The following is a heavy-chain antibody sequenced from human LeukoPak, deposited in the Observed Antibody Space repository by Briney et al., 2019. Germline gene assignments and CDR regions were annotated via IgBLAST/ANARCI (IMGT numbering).Heavy chain of an antibody. J-gene: IGHJ5*02. CDR3: AASYYGSGTYYNWFDP. CDR2: IHSIGTT. D-gene: IGHD3-10*01. V-gene: IGHV4-59*01. CDR1: GGSISRNY. Sequence: SETLSLTCTVSGGSISRNYWSWIRQTPGKGLEWIGYIHSIGTTNYNPSLESRLTISIDTSKNQFSLKLSSVTAADTAVYYCAASYYGSGTYYNWFDPWGQGTLVTVSS.